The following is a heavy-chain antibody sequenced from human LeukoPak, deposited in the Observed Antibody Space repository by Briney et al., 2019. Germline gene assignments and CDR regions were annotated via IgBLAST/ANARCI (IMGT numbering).Heavy chain of an antibody. CDR1: GLTFSDYY. V-gene: IGHV3-11*01. Sequence: PGGSLRLSCAASGLTFSDYYMSWIRQAPGKGLEWVSYISSSGTTIYYADSVKGRFTISRDNAKNSLYLQMNSLRAEDTAVYFCARWDSSGCLDHWGQGTLVTVSS. J-gene: IGHJ1*01. CDR3: ARWDSSGCLDH. D-gene: IGHD3-22*01. CDR2: ISSSGTTI.